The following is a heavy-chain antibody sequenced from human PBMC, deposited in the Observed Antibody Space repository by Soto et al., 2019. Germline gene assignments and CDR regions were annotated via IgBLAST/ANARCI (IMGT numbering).Heavy chain of an antibody. D-gene: IGHD3-3*01. CDR2: INHSGST. V-gene: IGHV4-34*01. CDR3: ASSXGIFGVVTYYYYYGMDV. J-gene: IGHJ6*02. Sequence: SETLSLTCGVYGGSFSVYYWSWIRQPPGKGLEWIGEINHSGSTNYNPSLKSRVTISVDTSKNQFSLKLSSVTAADTAVYYCASSXGIFGVVTYYYYYGMDVWGQGTTVTVSS. CDR1: GGSFSVYY.